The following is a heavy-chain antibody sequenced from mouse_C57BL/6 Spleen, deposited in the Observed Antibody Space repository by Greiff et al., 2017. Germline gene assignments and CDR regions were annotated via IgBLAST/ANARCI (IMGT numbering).Heavy chain of an antibody. CDR2: ILPGSGST. CDR1: GYTFTGYW. V-gene: IGHV1-9*01. J-gene: IGHJ1*03. CDR3: ARGDDGYHTFYWYFDV. Sequence: VKLQESGAELMKPGASVKLSCKATGYTFTGYWIEWVKQRPGHGLEWIGEILPGSGSTNYNEKFKGKATFTADTSANTAYMQLSSLTTEDSAIYYCARGDDGYHTFYWYFDVWGTGTTVTVSS. D-gene: IGHD2-3*01.